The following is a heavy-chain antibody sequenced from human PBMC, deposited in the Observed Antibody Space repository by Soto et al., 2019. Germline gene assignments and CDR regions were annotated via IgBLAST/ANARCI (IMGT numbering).Heavy chain of an antibody. Sequence: QIQLVQSGPEVKKPGASVRLSCKASGYSFVSYGISWVRQAPGQGLEWMAWIGPYNGGTKYAQRLQGTVTVTTDTHTSSVSMELRNMGPDDTAVDYGARDVQLGWEDATGGFAYCGQGTLVAVPS. D-gene: IGHD6-6*01. CDR2: IGPYNGGT. CDR3: ARDVQLGWEDATGGFAY. V-gene: IGHV1-18*04. CDR1: GYSFVSYG. J-gene: IGHJ4*02.